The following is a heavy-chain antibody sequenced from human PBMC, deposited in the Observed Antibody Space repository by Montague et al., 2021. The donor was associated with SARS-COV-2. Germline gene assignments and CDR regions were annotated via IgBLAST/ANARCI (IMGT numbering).Heavy chain of an antibody. CDR3: ARGYDYVWGSYRYLHWFDP. CDR2: INHSGST. V-gene: IGHV4-34*01. J-gene: IGHJ5*02. D-gene: IGHD3-16*02. Sequence: LSCAASGFTFSSYAMSWVRQPPGKGLEWIGEINHSGSTNYNPSLKSRVTISVDTSKNQFSLKLSSVTAADTAVYYCARGYDYVWGSYRYLHWFDPWGQGTLVTVSS. CDR1: GFTFSSYA.